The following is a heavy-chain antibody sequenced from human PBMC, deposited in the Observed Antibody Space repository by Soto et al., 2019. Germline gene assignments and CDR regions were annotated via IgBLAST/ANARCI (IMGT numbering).Heavy chain of an antibody. CDR2: ISYDGSNK. Sequence: QVQLVESGGGVVQPGRSLRLSCAASGFTFSSYGMHWVRQAPGKGLEWVAVISYDGSNKYYADSVKGRFTISRDNSKKTLYLQMISLRAEDTAVYYCAKDSTRGDFDIWGQGTMVTVSS. D-gene: IGHD4-17*01. CDR1: GFTFSSYG. V-gene: IGHV3-30*18. J-gene: IGHJ3*02. CDR3: AKDSTRGDFDI.